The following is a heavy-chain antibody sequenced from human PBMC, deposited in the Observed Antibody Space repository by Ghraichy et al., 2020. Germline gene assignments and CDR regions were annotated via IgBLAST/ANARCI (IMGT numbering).Heavy chain of an antibody. CDR1: GGSITSSNYY. D-gene: IGHD2-15*01. V-gene: IGHV4-39*01. J-gene: IGHJ2*01. Sequence: SETLSLTCTVSGGSITSSNYYWGWIRQPPGKELEWIGSMHHTGSTYYNPSLENRLTISADTSKNEFSLKLSSVTAADTAVYYCAGSLVVIRYFGLWGRGTLVTVST. CDR3: AGSLVVIRYFGL. CDR2: MHHTGST.